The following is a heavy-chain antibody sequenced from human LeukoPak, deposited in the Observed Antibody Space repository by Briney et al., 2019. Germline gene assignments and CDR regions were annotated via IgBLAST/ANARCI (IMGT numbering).Heavy chain of an antibody. CDR3: ARELPREVTLDY. D-gene: IGHD2-21*02. V-gene: IGHV3-74*01. Sequence: GGSLRLSCAVSGFTFISYGMQWVRQAPGKGLAWVSRINTDGSGTAYADSVKGRFTISRDNAKNTLYLQMNSLRAEETALYYCARELPREVTLDYWGQGTLVTVSS. J-gene: IGHJ4*01. CDR2: INTDGSGT. CDR1: GFTFISYG.